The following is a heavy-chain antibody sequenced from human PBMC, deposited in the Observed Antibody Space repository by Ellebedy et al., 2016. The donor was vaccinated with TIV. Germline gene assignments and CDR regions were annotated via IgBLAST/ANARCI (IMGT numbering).Heavy chain of an antibody. D-gene: IGHD3-22*01. J-gene: IGHJ5*02. CDR3: ARGDRRLEH. Sequence: PWGSLRLSCAASGFTFGDYWMTWVRQAPGKGLEWVANINRDGSEEYYVYSVTGRFTISSDNARNSLFLQLDSLTVEDTAVFYCARGDRRLEHWGQGTLVTVSS. CDR2: INRDGSEE. CDR1: GFTFGDYW. V-gene: IGHV3-7*01.